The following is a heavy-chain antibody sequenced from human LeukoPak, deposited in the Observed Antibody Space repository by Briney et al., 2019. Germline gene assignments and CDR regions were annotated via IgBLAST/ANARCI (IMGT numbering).Heavy chain of an antibody. Sequence: GGSLRLSCAASGLIFRSHTMNWVRQGPGKGLEWVSYISSTSGTIYYADSVKGRFTISRDNAKNSLYLQMNSLRAEDTAVYFCVRVGLDYGDYVDYWGQGSLVTVSS. CDR2: ISSTSGTI. CDR1: GLIFRSHT. V-gene: IGHV3-48*01. J-gene: IGHJ4*02. CDR3: VRVGLDYGDYVDY. D-gene: IGHD4-17*01.